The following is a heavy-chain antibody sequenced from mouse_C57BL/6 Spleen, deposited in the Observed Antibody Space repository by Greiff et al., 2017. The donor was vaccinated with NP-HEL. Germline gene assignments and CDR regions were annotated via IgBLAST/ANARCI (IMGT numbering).Heavy chain of an antibody. CDR2: IDPETGGT. Sequence: QVQLQQSGAELVRPGASVTLSCKASGYTFTDYEMHWVKQTPVHGLEWIGAIDPETGGTAYNQKFKGKAILTADKSSSTAYMELRSLTSEDSAVYYCTYYYGSLFDYWGQGTTLTVSS. CDR1: GYTFTDYE. J-gene: IGHJ2*01. V-gene: IGHV1-15*01. CDR3: TYYYGSLFDY. D-gene: IGHD1-1*01.